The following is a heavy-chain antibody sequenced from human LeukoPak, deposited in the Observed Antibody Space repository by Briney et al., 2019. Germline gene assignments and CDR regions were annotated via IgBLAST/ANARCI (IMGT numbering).Heavy chain of an antibody. CDR2: ISSSSSYI. V-gene: IGHV3-21*01. J-gene: IGHJ4*02. CDR1: GFTFSSYS. D-gene: IGHD3-16*01. CDR3: ARGDDFSGDY. Sequence: AGGSLRLSCAASGFTFSSYSMNWVRQAPGKGLEWVSSISSSSSYIYYADSVKGRFTISRDNAKNSLYLQMNSLRAEDTAIYYCARGDDFSGDYWGQGTLVTVSS.